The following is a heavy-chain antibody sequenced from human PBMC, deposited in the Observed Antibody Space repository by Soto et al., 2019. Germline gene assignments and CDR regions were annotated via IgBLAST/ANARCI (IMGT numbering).Heavy chain of an antibody. Sequence: GGSLRLSCAASGFTFSSYSMNWVRQAPGKGLEWVSYISSSSSTIYYADSVKGRFTISRDNAKNSLYLQMNSLRDEDTAVYYCAGGHDPEIIVGAPSGWYFDLWGRGTLVTVSS. D-gene: IGHD1-26*01. CDR3: AGGHDPEIIVGAPSGWYFDL. CDR2: ISSSSSTI. J-gene: IGHJ2*01. V-gene: IGHV3-48*02. CDR1: GFTFSSYS.